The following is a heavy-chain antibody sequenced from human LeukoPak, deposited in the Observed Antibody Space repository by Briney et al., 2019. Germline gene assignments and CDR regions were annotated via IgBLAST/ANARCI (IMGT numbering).Heavy chain of an antibody. CDR1: GFTFSDYY. Sequence: GGSLRLSCAASGFTFSDYYMSWTRQAPGKGLEWVSYISSSGSTIYYADSVKGRFTISRDNAKNSLYLQMNSLRAEDTAVYYCARKTVSLRGWFDPWGQGTLVTVSS. CDR2: ISSSGSTI. J-gene: IGHJ5*02. CDR3: ARKTVSLRGWFDP. D-gene: IGHD1-14*01. V-gene: IGHV3-11*01.